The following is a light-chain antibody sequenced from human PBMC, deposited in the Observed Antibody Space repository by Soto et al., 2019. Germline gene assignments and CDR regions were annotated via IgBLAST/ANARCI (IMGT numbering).Light chain of an antibody. CDR1: QSVSSN. CDR2: GAS. Sequence: IVMTHSPATLSVSPGERATLSCRASQSVSSNLAWYQQKPGQAPRLLIYGASTRATGIPARFSGSGSGTEFTLTISSLQSEDFAVYYCQQYGSSSNFGQGTRLEIK. J-gene: IGKJ5*01. V-gene: IGKV3-15*01. CDR3: QQYGSSSN.